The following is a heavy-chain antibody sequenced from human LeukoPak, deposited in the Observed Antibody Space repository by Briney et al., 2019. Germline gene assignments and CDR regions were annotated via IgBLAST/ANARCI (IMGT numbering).Heavy chain of an antibody. Sequence: PGGSLRLSCAASGFTVSSNYMSWVRQAPGKGLVWVSRINSDGSSTSYADSVKGRFTISRDNAKNTLYLQMNSLRAEDTAVYYCARDRQQLALDYWGQGTLVTVSS. CDR2: INSDGSST. D-gene: IGHD6-13*01. V-gene: IGHV3-74*01. J-gene: IGHJ4*02. CDR1: GFTVSSNY. CDR3: ARDRQQLALDY.